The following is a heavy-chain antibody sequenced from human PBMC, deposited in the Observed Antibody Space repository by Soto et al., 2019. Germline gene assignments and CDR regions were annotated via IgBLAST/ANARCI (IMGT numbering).Heavy chain of an antibody. CDR3: AGALSYCSGGSCYSPSFDY. D-gene: IGHD2-15*01. J-gene: IGHJ4*02. Sequence: LRLSCAASGFTFSSYGIHWVRQAPCKGLEWVAVIWYDGSNKYYADSVKGRFTISRDNSKNTLYLQMNSLRAEDTAVYYCAGALSYCSGGSCYSPSFDYWGQGTLVTVSS. CDR1: GFTFSSYG. V-gene: IGHV3-33*01. CDR2: IWYDGSNK.